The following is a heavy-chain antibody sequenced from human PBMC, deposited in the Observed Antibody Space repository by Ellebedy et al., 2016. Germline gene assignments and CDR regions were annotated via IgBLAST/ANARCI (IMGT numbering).Heavy chain of an antibody. V-gene: IGHV3-7*01. J-gene: IGHJ4*02. CDR2: IRQDGSDK. D-gene: IGHD6-13*01. CDR1: GFTFGTYW. CDR3: AKTISWFYFDY. Sequence: GGSLRLXCAASGFTFGTYWMSWVRQAPGKGPEWVANIRQDGSDKYYVDSVKGQFTISRDNAKNSLYLQMNSLRAEDTAVYYCAKTISWFYFDYWGQGALVTVSS.